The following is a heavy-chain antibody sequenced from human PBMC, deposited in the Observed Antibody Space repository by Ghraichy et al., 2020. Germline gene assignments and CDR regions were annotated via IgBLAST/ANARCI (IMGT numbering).Heavy chain of an antibody. Sequence: GSLRLSCAVSGGSISSSNWWSWVRQPPGKGLEWIGEIYHSGSTNYNPSLKSRVTISVDKSKNQFSLKLSSVTAADTAVYYCARDCGSGSYYNYYYYYGMDVWGQGTTVTVSS. CDR3: ARDCGSGSYYNYYYYYGMDV. D-gene: IGHD3-10*01. CDR1: GGSISSSNW. V-gene: IGHV4-4*02. CDR2: IYHSGST. J-gene: IGHJ6*02.